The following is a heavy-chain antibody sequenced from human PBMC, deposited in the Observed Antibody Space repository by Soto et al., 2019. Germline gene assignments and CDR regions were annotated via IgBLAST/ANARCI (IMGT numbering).Heavy chain of an antibody. J-gene: IGHJ4*02. CDR3: ARQIYDSDTGPNFQYYFDS. Sequence: PGESRKISCKGSGYSFAGYWITWVRQKPGKGLEWMGRIDPSDSQTYYSPSFRGHVTISVTKSITTVFLQWSSLRASDTAMYYCARQIYDSDTGPNFQYYFDSWGQGTLVTVSS. D-gene: IGHD3-22*01. CDR2: IDPSDSQT. CDR1: GYSFAGYW. V-gene: IGHV5-10-1*01.